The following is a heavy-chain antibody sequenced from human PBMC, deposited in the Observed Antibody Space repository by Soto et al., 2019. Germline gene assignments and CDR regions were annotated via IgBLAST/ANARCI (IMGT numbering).Heavy chain of an antibody. J-gene: IGHJ3*02. Sequence: HVQLVESGGALVKPGGSLRLSCAASGFTFSDYYMSWIRQAPGKGLECVSYISGSGGTIYYTDSAKGRFTISRDNAKNSLYLQINTLRAEDTAVYYCAKEAFTGSGAAFDIWGQGTMVTVSS. CDR1: GFTFSDYY. V-gene: IGHV3-11*01. D-gene: IGHD3-3*02. CDR3: AKEAFTGSGAAFDI. CDR2: ISGSGGTI.